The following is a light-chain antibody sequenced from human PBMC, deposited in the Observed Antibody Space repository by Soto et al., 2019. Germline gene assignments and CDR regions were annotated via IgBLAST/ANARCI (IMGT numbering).Light chain of an antibody. CDR2: WAS. CDR1: QNILYSSNNKNY. CDR3: QQYYSIPHT. Sequence: DIVMTQSPDSLAVSLGERATINCRSSQNILYSSNNKNYLAWYQHKPGQPPKLLIYWASTRESGVPDRFSDSGSGTDFTLTISSLQAEDVAVYYCQQYYSIPHTFGQGTKLEI. V-gene: IGKV4-1*01. J-gene: IGKJ2*01.